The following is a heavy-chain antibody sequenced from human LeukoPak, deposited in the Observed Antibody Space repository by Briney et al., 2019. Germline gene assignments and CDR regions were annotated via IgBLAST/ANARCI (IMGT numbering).Heavy chain of an antibody. CDR2: IYYSGST. V-gene: IGHV4-59*01. Sequence: SETLSLTCTVSGGSISSYYWSWIRQPPRKGLQWIGYIYYSGSTNYNPSLKSRVTISVDTSKNQFSLKLSSVTAADTAVYYCARIDTGYYYDSSAPSNWFDPWGQGTLVTVSS. J-gene: IGHJ5*02. D-gene: IGHD3-22*01. CDR1: GGSISSYY. CDR3: ARIDTGYYYDSSAPSNWFDP.